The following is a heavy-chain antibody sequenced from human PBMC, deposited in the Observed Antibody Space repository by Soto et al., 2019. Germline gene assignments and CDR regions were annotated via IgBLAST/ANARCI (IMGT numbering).Heavy chain of an antibody. J-gene: IGHJ6*02. V-gene: IGHV1-69*06. CDR1: GGTFSSYA. D-gene: IGHD3-10*01. CDR2: IIPIFGTA. Sequence: SVKISCKASGGTFSSYAISWVRQAPGQGLEWMGGIIPIFGTANYAQKFQGRVTITADKSTSTAYMELSSLRSEDTAVYYCARDSPPYHGSGSYYDYYGLDVWGQGTTVTVSS. CDR3: ARDSPPYHGSGSYYDYYGLDV.